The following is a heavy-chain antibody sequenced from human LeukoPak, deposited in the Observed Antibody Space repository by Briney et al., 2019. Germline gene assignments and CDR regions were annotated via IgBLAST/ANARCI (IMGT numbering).Heavy chain of an antibody. J-gene: IGHJ4*02. Sequence: SGPTLVKHTQTLTLTCTFSGFSLSTSGVGVGWIRQPPGKALEWLALIYWDDDKRYSPSLKSRLTITKDTSKNQVVLTMTNMDPVDTATYYCAHSLGYCSGGSCYVLFDYWGQGTLVTVSS. CDR1: GFSLSTSGVG. V-gene: IGHV2-5*02. CDR3: AHSLGYCSGGSCYVLFDY. D-gene: IGHD2-15*01. CDR2: IYWDDDK.